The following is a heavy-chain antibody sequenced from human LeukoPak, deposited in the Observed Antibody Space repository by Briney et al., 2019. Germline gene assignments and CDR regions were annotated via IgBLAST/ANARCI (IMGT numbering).Heavy chain of an antibody. Sequence: GGSLRLSCAASGFPFSSYAMSWVRQAPGKGLEWVSTISSSGGDTYYADSVKGRFTISRDNSKSTLYLQMNSLRAEDTAVYYCGSSTFHYYYHGMDVWGQGATVTVSS. D-gene: IGHD2/OR15-2a*01. CDR3: GSSTFHYYYHGMDV. J-gene: IGHJ6*02. CDR1: GFPFSSYA. CDR2: ISSSGGDT. V-gene: IGHV3-23*01.